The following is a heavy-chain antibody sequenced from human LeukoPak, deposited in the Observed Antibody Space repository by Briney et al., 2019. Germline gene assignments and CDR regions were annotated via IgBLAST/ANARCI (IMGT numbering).Heavy chain of an antibody. Sequence: SETLSLTCAVSGGSFSDYYWSWVRQPPGKGLEWIGEINHSGSTNYNPSLKSRVTISVDTSKNQFSLKLSSVTAADTAVYYCARRLAGAGAFDCWGQGTLVTVSS. CDR2: INHSGST. CDR1: GGSFSDYY. J-gene: IGHJ4*02. V-gene: IGHV4-34*01. D-gene: IGHD6-13*01. CDR3: ARRLAGAGAFDC.